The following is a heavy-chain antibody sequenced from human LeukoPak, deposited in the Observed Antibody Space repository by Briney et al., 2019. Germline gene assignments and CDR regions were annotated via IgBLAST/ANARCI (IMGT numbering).Heavy chain of an antibody. CDR3: ARGLEYDFWSGNYSDGFDK. CDR1: GGSFSSYY. J-gene: IGHJ3*02. D-gene: IGHD3-3*01. V-gene: IGHV4-34*01. Sequence: SETLSLTCAVYGGSFSSYYWSWIRQPPGKGLEWIGEINHSGSANYNPSLKSRVTMSLDTSKNRCSLQLKSLTAADTAVYYCARGLEYDFWSGNYSDGFDKWGHGTMVTVSP. CDR2: INHSGSA.